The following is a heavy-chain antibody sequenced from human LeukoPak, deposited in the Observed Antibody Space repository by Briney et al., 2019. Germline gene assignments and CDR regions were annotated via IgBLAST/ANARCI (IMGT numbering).Heavy chain of an antibody. CDR2: IYYSGST. J-gene: IGHJ5*02. CDR1: GGSISSGGYY. CDR3: ARRGSTSIRWFDP. Sequence: SETLSLTCTVSGGSISSGGYYWSWIRQHPGKGLEWIGYIYYSGSTYYNPSLKSRVTISVDTSKNQLSLKLSSVTAADTAVYYCARRGSTSIRWFDPWGQGTLVTVSS. V-gene: IGHV4-31*03. D-gene: IGHD2-2*01.